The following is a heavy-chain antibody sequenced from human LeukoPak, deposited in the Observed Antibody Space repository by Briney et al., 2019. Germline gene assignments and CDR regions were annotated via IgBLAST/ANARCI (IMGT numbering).Heavy chain of an antibody. CDR3: VKGRTPNIGYSDSDY. Sequence: PRGSLRLSCSASGFTFSTYPMHWVRQAPGKGLEYVSAISGNGDSTYYADSVKGRFTISRDNSKNTLYLQMGSLGAEDTAVYYCVKGRTPNIGYSDSDYWGQGTLVTVSS. CDR1: GFTFSTYP. D-gene: IGHD5-12*01. CDR2: ISGNGDST. J-gene: IGHJ4*02. V-gene: IGHV3-64D*06.